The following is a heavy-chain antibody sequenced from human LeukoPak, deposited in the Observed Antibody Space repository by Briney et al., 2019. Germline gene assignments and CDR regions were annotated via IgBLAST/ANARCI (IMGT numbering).Heavy chain of an antibody. J-gene: IGHJ5*02. Sequence: SETLSLTCTVSGGSISSSSYYWGWIRQPPGKGLEWIGSIYYSGSTYYNPSLKSRVTISVDTSKNQFSLKLSSVTAADTAVYYCARDRRGTMVRGVTVINWFDPWGQGTLVTVSS. CDR1: GGSISSSSYY. CDR3: ARDRRGTMVRGVTVINWFDP. V-gene: IGHV4-39*07. CDR2: IYYSGST. D-gene: IGHD3-10*01.